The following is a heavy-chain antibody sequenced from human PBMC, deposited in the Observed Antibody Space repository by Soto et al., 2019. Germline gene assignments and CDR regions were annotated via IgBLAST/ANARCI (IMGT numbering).Heavy chain of an antibody. CDR2: VYYTGST. D-gene: IGHD3-22*01. Sequence: QLQLQESGPGLVKPSQTLSLTCSVSGGSVSSGVHYWSWIRQPPGKGLEWIGYVYYTGSTYYNPSLEGLVTMTLDTSKNQFSLKLNSVTASDAAVYFCATESSGSSPLHFDFWGQGALVTVSS. CDR1: GGSVSSGVHY. CDR3: ATESSGSSPLHFDF. J-gene: IGHJ4*02. V-gene: IGHV4-30-4*01.